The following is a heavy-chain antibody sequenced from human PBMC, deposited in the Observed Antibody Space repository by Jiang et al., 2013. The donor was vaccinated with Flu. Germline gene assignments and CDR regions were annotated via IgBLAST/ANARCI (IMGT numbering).Heavy chain of an antibody. Sequence: SGSELKKPGASVKVSCKASGYTFTSYAMNWVRQAPGQGLEWMGWINTNTGNPTYAQGFTGRFVFSLDTSVSTAYLQICSLKAEDTAVYYCARDRFLGVRSSWLNWFDPWGQGTLVTVSS. CDR3: ARDRFLGVRSSWLNWFDP. CDR2: INTNTGNP. V-gene: IGHV7-4-1*01. CDR1: GYTFTSYA. D-gene: IGHD6-13*01. J-gene: IGHJ5*02.